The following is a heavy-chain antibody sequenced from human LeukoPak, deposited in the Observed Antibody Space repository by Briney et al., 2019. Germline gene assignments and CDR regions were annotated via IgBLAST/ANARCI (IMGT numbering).Heavy chain of an antibody. CDR1: GYTFTSNY. CDR3: ARARRPYSNRLNWFDP. Sequence: ASVKVSCKASGYTFTSNYIHWVRQAPGQGLEWMGIINPSGGSTSYAQKFQGRVTMTRDTSTSTVYMELSSLRSEDTAVYYCARARRPYSNRLNWFDPWGQGTLVTVSS. J-gene: IGHJ5*02. CDR2: INPSGGST. V-gene: IGHV1-46*01. D-gene: IGHD4-11*01.